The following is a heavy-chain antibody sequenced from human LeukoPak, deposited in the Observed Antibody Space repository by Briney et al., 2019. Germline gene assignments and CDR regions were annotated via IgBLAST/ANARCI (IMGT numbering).Heavy chain of an antibody. CDR3: AKGGYSSSSPPDY. CDR2: ISGSGGST. J-gene: IGHJ4*02. CDR1: GFTFSSYA. D-gene: IGHD6-13*01. Sequence: GGSLRLSCAASGFTFSSYAVTWVRQAPGKGLEWDSAISGSGGSTYYADSVKGRFTISRDNSKNTLYLQMNSLRAEDTAMYYCAKGGYSSSSPPDYWGQGTLVTVSS. V-gene: IGHV3-23*01.